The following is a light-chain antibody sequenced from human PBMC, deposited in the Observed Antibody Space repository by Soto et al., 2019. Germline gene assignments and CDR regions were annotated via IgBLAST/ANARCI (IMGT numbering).Light chain of an antibody. J-gene: IGLJ1*01. CDR1: SSDVGSYNL. CDR3: CSYAGSNYV. Sequence: QSALTQPASVSGSPRQSITISCTGTSSDVGSYNLVSWYQQHPGKAPKLMIYEGSKRPSGVSNRFSGSKSGNTASLTISGLQAEDEADYYCCSYAGSNYVFGTGTKLTVL. CDR2: EGS. V-gene: IGLV2-23*01.